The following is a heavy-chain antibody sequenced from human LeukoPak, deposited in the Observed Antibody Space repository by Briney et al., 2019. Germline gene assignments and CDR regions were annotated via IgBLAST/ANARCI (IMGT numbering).Heavy chain of an antibody. Sequence: SETLSLTCTVSGGSISSYYWSWIRQPAGKGLEWIGRIYTTGSTNYNPSLKSRVTMSVDTSKNQFSLKLSSVTAADTAVYYCARHKLGYCTNAVCFDWFDPWGQGTLVTVSS. CDR2: IYTTGST. CDR3: ARHKLGYCTNAVCFDWFDP. CDR1: GGSISSYY. V-gene: IGHV4-4*07. D-gene: IGHD2-8*01. J-gene: IGHJ5*02.